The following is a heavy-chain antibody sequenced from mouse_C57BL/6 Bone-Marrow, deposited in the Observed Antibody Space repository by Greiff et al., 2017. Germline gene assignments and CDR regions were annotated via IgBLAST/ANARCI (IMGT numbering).Heavy chain of an antibody. CDR3: ARIDYYGSSYPHWYFDV. CDR2: IWWDDDK. J-gene: IGHJ1*03. Sequence: ESGPGILQPSQTLSLTCSFSGFSLSTFGMGVGWIRQPSGKGLEWLAHIWWDDDKYYNPALKSRLTISKDTSKNQVFLKIANVDTADTATYYCARIDYYGSSYPHWYFDVWGTGTTVTVSS. CDR1: GFSLSTFGMG. D-gene: IGHD1-1*01. V-gene: IGHV8-8*01.